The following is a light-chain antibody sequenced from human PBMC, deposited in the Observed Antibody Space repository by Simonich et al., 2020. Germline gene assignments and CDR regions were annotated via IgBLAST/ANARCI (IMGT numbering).Light chain of an antibody. V-gene: IGLV3-27*01. CDR3: QSADSSGTYV. J-gene: IGLJ1*01. Sequence: SYELTQPSSVSVSPGQTARITCSGDVLAKKYARWFQQKPGQAPVLVIYKDSERPSGIPGRFSGSSSGTTVTLTISGAQVEDEADYYCQSADSSGTYVFGTGTKVTVL. CDR1: VLAKKY. CDR2: KDS.